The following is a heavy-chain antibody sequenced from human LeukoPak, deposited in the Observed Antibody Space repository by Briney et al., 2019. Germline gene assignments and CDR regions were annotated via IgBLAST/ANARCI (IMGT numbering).Heavy chain of an antibody. J-gene: IGHJ5*02. CDR2: IYYSGST. CDR1: GGSISSYY. CDR3: ARVAVAGFSWFDP. V-gene: IGHV4-59*08. D-gene: IGHD6-19*01. Sequence: PSETLSLTCTVSGGSISSYYWSWIRQPPGKGLEWIGYIYYSGSTNYNPSLKSRVTISVDTSKNQFSLKLSSVTAADTAVYYCARVAVAGFSWFDPWGQGTLVTVSS.